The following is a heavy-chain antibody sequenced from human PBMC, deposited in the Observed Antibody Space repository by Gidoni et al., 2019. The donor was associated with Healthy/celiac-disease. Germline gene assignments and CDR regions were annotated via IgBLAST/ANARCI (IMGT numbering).Heavy chain of an antibody. CDR3: ARGGDPNDFDY. V-gene: IGHV4-34*01. D-gene: IGHD2-21*01. Sequence: QVQIQQWGAGLLKPSETLSLTCAVYGGSFSGYYWSWIRQPPGKGLEWIGEINHSGSTNYNPSLKSRVTISVDTSKNQFSLKLSSVTAADTAVYYCARGGDPNDFDYWGQGTLVTVSS. CDR1: GGSFSGYY. J-gene: IGHJ4*02. CDR2: INHSGST.